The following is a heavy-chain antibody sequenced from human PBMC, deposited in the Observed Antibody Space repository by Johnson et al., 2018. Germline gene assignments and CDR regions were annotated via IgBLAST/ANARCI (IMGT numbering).Heavy chain of an antibody. CDR3: ATQLPYRVPISVHTEYCHH. D-gene: IGHD1-26*01. CDR2: ISYDGSNK. Sequence: QVQLVESGGGLVQPGGSLRLSCAASGFTFSSYAMHWVRQAPGKGLEWVAVISYDGSNKYYADSVKGRFTISRDDSQNTLYLQMNRLRAADTAVYYCATQLPYRVPISVHTEYCHHWGKGTLVTGAS. V-gene: IGHV3-30-3*01. CDR1: GFTFSSYA. J-gene: IGHJ1*01.